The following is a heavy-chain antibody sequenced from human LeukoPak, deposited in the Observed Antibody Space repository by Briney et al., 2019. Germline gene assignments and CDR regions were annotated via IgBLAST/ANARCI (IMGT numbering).Heavy chain of an antibody. CDR3: AGGARGSLAFDI. Sequence: SQTLSLTCTVSGGSISSGDYYWSWIRQPPGKGLEWIGYIYYSGSTYYNPSLKSRVTISIDTSKNQFSLKLSSVTAADTAVYYCAGGARGSLAFDIWGQGTMVTVSS. V-gene: IGHV4-30-4*01. J-gene: IGHJ3*02. CDR1: GGSISSGDYY. D-gene: IGHD3-16*01. CDR2: IYYSGST.